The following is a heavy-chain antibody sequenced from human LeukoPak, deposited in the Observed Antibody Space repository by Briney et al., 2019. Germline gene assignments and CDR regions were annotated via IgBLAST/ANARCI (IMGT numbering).Heavy chain of an antibody. CDR1: GFTFSSYG. CDR2: IRYDGSNK. CDR3: ARDFQEATIPPYFDY. D-gene: IGHD5-24*01. V-gene: IGHV3-30*02. Sequence: PGGSLRLSCAASGFTFSSYGMHWVRQAPGKGLEWVAFIRYDGSNKYYADSVKGRFTISRDNAKNSLYLQMNSLRVEDTAVYYCARDFQEATIPPYFDYWGQGTLVTVSS. J-gene: IGHJ4*02.